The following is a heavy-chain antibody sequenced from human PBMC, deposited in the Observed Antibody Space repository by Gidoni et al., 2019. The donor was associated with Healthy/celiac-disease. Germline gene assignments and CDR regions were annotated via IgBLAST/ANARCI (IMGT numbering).Heavy chain of an antibody. D-gene: IGHD1-1*01. V-gene: IGHV3-21*01. Sequence: EVQLVESGGGLVQPGGSLRLSCAASGFTFSSYSMNWVRQAPGKGLEWVSSISSSSSYIYYADSMKGRFTISRDNAKNSLYLQMNSLRAEDTAVYYCARLDNSPGYWGQGTLVTVSS. CDR1: GFTFSSYS. CDR3: ARLDNSPGY. J-gene: IGHJ4*02. CDR2: ISSSSSYI.